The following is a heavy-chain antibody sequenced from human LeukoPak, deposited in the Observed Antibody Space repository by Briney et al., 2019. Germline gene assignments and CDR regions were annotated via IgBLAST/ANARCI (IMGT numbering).Heavy chain of an antibody. CDR3: AKDWWGSVTMVRGVIDFDH. Sequence: GGSLRLSCAASGFTFSSYAMSWVRQAPGKGLEWVSAISGSGGSTYYADSVKGRFTISRDNSKNTLYLQMNSLRAEDTAVYYCAKDWWGSVTMVRGVIDFDHWGQGTLVTVSS. V-gene: IGHV3-23*01. J-gene: IGHJ4*02. D-gene: IGHD3-10*01. CDR1: GFTFSSYA. CDR2: ISGSGGST.